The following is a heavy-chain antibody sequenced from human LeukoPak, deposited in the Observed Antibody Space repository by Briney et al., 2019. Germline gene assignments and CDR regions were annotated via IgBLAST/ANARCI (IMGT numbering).Heavy chain of an antibody. CDR1: GGSFSGYY. CDR3: AAGVHFDY. CDR2: INHSGST. D-gene: IGHD3-10*01. J-gene: IGHJ4*02. Sequence: KSSETLSLTCAVYGGSFSGYYWSWIRQPPGKGLEWIGEINHSGSTNYNPSLKSRVTIYTSKNQFSLKLSSVTAADTAVCYCAAGVHFDYWGQGTLVTVSS. V-gene: IGHV4-34*01.